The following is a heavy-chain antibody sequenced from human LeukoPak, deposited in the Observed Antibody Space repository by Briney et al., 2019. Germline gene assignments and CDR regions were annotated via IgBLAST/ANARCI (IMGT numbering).Heavy chain of an antibody. D-gene: IGHD5-12*01. Sequence: PSETLSLTCVVYGGSFSGDYWSWIRQPPGRGLEWIGEINHSGRTNYNPSLKSRVTISVDTSKNQFSLQLTSVTAADTAVYYCARSQDVDVVTTHRPFDIWGQGTVVTVSS. J-gene: IGHJ3*02. CDR1: GGSFSGDY. V-gene: IGHV4-34*01. CDR2: INHSGRT. CDR3: ARSQDVDVVTTHRPFDI.